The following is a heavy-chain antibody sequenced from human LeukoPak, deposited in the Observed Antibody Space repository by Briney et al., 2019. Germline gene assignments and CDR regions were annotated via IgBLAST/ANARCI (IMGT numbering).Heavy chain of an antibody. CDR1: GYTFTSYG. CDR2: ISAFNGYT. Sequence: ASVKVSCKASGYTFTSYGIIWARQAPGQGVERRGWISAFNGYTNYAQKLQGRVSMTTDTSTGTAYMELRSLRSDDTAVYYCARGKRYYYDSSGSQSFYFDYWGQGTLVTVSS. V-gene: IGHV1-18*01. CDR3: ARGKRYYYDSSGSQSFYFDY. J-gene: IGHJ4*02. D-gene: IGHD3-22*01.